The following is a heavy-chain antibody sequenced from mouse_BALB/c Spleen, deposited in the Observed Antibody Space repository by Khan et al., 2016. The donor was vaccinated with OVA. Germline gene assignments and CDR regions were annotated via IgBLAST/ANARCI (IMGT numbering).Heavy chain of an antibody. Sequence: EVKLEVSGPGLVKPSQSLSLTCTVTGYSITSDYAWNWIRQFPGSKLEWMGFISYSGNTNYNPSLKSRFSITRDTSKNQFFLQLNSVTTEDTATYYCARVYGGDFDYWGQGTTLTVSS. V-gene: IGHV3-2*02. CDR1: GYSITSDYA. CDR3: ARVYGGDFDY. CDR2: ISYSGNT. J-gene: IGHJ2*01. D-gene: IGHD1-1*01.